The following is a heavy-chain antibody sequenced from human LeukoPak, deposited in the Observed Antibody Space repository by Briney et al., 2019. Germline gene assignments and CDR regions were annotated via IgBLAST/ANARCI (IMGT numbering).Heavy chain of an antibody. V-gene: IGHV1-2*02. CDR1: GYTFTGYY. CDR3: AREAGSITMVRGVNRWFDP. D-gene: IGHD3-10*01. J-gene: IGHJ5*02. CDR2: INPNSGGT. Sequence: GASVKVSCKASGYTFTGYYMHWVRQAPGQGLEWMGWINPNSGGTNYAQKFQGRVTMTRDTSISTAYMELSRLRSDDTAVYYCAREAGSITMVRGVNRWFDPWGQGTLVTVSS.